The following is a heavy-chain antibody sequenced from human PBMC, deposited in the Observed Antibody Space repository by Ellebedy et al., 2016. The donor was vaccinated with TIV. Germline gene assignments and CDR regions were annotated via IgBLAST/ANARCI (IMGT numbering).Heavy chain of an antibody. CDR2: INHSGST. CDR1: GGSFSGYY. J-gene: IGHJ3*02. CDR3: ARVGLRGSGTGDI. D-gene: IGHD3-10*01. Sequence: SETLSLTXAVYGGSFSGYYWSWIRQPPGKGLEWIGEINHSGSTNYNPPLKSRVTISVDTSKNQFSLKLSSVTAADTAVYYCARVGLRGSGTGDIWGQGTMVTVSS. V-gene: IGHV4-34*01.